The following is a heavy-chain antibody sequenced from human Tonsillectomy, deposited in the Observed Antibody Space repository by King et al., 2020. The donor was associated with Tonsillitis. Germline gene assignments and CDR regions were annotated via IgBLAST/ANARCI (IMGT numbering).Heavy chain of an antibody. CDR1: GFTFSSYA. Sequence: VQLVESGGGLVQPGGSLRLSCAASGFTFSSYAMSWVRQAPGKGLEWVSGISGSGGRTFYADSVKGRFTISRDNSKNTMYLQMNSLGVEDTAGYYCANVRYYYDSSGYYDFEYWGQGTLVTVSS. CDR2: ISGSGGRT. V-gene: IGHV3-23*04. CDR3: ANVRYYYDSSGYYDFEY. J-gene: IGHJ4*02. D-gene: IGHD3-22*01.